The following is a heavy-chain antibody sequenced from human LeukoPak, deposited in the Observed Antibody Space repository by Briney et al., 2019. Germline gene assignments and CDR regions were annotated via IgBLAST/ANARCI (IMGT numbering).Heavy chain of an antibody. CDR1: GFTFSSYS. CDR3: ARDGYCSRTSCSDPFDP. Sequence: GGSLRLSCAASGFTFSSYSMNWVRQAPGKGLEWVSYISSSSSTIYYADSVKGRFTISRDNAKNSLYLQMNSLRAEDTAVYYCARDGYCSRTSCSDPFDPWGQGTLVTVSS. CDR2: ISSSSSTI. D-gene: IGHD2-2*03. V-gene: IGHV3-48*01. J-gene: IGHJ5*02.